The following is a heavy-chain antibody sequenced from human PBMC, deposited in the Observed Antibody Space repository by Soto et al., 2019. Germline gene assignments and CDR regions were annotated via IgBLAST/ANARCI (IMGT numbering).Heavy chain of an antibody. V-gene: IGHV1-69*02. CDR3: ARYFISSSMVRGVTGDDAFDI. Sequence: SVKVSCKASGGTFSSYTISWVRQAPGQGLEWMGRIIPILGIANYAQKFQGRVTITADKSTSTAYMELSSLRSEDTAVYYCARYFISSSMVRGVTGDDAFDIWGQGSMVT. D-gene: IGHD3-10*01. J-gene: IGHJ3*02. CDR1: GGTFSSYT. CDR2: IIPILGIA.